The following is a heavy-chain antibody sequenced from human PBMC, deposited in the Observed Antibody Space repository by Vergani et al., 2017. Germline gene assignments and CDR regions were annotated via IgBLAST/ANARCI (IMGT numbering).Heavy chain of an antibody. CDR1: GYTFTSYD. V-gene: IGHV1-8*01. CDR3: AREGDIVVVPAATQNWYFDL. J-gene: IGHJ2*01. D-gene: IGHD2-2*01. CDR2: MNPNSGNT. Sequence: QVQLVQSGAEVKKPGASVKVSCKASGYTFTSYDINWVRQATGQGLEWMGWMNPNSGNTGYAQKFQGRVTMTRNTSISTAYMELSSLRSEDTALYHCAREGDIVVVPAATQNWYFDLWGRGTLVTVSS.